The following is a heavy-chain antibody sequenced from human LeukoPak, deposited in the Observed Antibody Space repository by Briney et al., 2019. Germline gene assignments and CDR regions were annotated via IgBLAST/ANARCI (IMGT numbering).Heavy chain of an antibody. CDR1: GGSITSYY. V-gene: IGHV4-59*01. CDR3: ARLYSSGWYYFDY. J-gene: IGHJ4*02. Sequence: SETLSLTCTVSGGSITSYYWSWIRQPPGKGLEWIGYIYYSGSTTYNPSLKSRVTISVDTSRNQFSLNPNYVTAADTAVYYCARLYSSGWYYFDYWGQGTLVTVSS. CDR2: IYYSGST. D-gene: IGHD6-19*01.